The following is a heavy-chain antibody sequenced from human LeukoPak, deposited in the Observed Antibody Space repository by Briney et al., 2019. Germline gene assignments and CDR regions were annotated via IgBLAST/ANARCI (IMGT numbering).Heavy chain of an antibody. CDR3: AREGLNDFDY. V-gene: IGHV3-7*01. CDR1: GFTFSSYR. Sequence: GGSLRLSCAASGFTFSSYRMSWVRQAPGRGLEWVANIKQDGSEKYYVDSVKGRFTISRDNAKNSLYLQMNSLRAEDTAVYYCAREGLNDFDYWGQGTLVTVSS. CDR2: IKQDGSEK. J-gene: IGHJ4*02.